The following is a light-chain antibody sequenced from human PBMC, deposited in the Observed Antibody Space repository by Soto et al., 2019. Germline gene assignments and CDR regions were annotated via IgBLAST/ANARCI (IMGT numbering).Light chain of an antibody. J-gene: IGLJ1*01. CDR3: QSYDSTLSGSGV. V-gene: IGLV1-40*01. CDR2: HNS. CDR1: SSNIGAGYD. Sequence: QFALTQRPSGPDGPGRRVPIPCTESSSNIGAGYDVHWYQQLPGTAPKLLIYHNSNRPSGVPDRFSGSKSGTSASLAITGLQAEDEADYYCQSYDSTLSGSGVFGTGTKVTVL.